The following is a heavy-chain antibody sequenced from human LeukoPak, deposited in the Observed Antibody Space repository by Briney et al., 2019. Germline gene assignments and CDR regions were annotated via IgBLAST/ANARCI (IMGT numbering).Heavy chain of an antibody. CDR2: IWYDGTDR. D-gene: IGHD6-19*01. CDR3: ASGDLGAVAGLAFDY. Sequence: GGSLRLSCGASGFTFRSYGMYWVRQAPGKGLEWVAVIWYDGTDRYYADSVKGRFTISRDNSKNMLYLQMNSLRADDTAVYYCASGDLGAVAGLAFDYWGQGTLVTVSS. J-gene: IGHJ4*02. CDR1: GFTFRSYG. V-gene: IGHV3-33*07.